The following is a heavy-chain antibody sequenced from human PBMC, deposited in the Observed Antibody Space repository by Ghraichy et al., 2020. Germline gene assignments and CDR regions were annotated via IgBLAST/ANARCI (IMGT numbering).Heavy chain of an antibody. Sequence: SVKVSCKASGGTFSNYAISWVRQAPGQGLEWMGGIIPIFGTVHSAQHLQDRVTITADDSTNTAYMELSSLRSEDTAVYYCARDGKGDTSGYFYRYFDYWGPGTMVTVSS. J-gene: IGHJ4*02. CDR1: GGTFSNYA. D-gene: IGHD3-22*01. CDR2: IIPIFGTV. CDR3: ARDGKGDTSGYFYRYFDY. V-gene: IGHV1-69*13.